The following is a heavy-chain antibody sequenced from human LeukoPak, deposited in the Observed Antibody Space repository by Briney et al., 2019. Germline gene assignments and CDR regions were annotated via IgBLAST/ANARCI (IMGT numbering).Heavy chain of an antibody. CDR3: AREVLWFGELFIRYYYMDV. J-gene: IGHJ6*03. CDR1: GFTFSDYY. CDR2: ISSSGSTI. D-gene: IGHD3-10*01. V-gene: IGHV3-11*04. Sequence: GGSLRLSCAASGFTFSDYYMSWIRQAPGKGLEWVSYISSSGSTIYYADSVKGRFTISRDNAKNSLYLQMNSLRAEDTAVYYCAREVLWFGELFIRYYYMDVWGKGTTVTVSS.